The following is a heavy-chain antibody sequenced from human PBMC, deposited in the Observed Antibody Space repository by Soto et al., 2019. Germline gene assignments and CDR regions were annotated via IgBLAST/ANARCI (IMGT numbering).Heavy chain of an antibody. V-gene: IGHV4-39*01. CDR2: IYYSGST. J-gene: IGHJ4*02. CDR1: GGSISSSSYY. D-gene: IGHD2-15*01. Sequence: QLQLQESGPGLVKPSETLSLTCTVSGGSISSSSYYWGWIRQPPGKGLEWIGSIYYSGSTYYNPSLKSRVPISVDTSKNQFSLKLSSVTAADTAVYYCASLFYHVVVVAAHNLRSDYWGQGTLVTVSS. CDR3: ASLFYHVVVVAAHNLRSDY.